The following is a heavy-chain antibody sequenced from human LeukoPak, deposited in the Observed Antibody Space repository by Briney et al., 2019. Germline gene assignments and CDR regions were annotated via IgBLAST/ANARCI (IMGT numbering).Heavy chain of an antibody. J-gene: IGHJ4*02. CDR2: ISGSGGST. CDR3: AKVFVSGYYVSYFDY. Sequence: GGSLRLSCAASGFTFSSYSMNWVRQAPGKGLEWVSAISGSGGSTYYADSVKGRFTISRDNSKNTLYLQMNSLRAEDTAVYYCAKVFVSGYYVSYFDYWGQGTLVTVSS. D-gene: IGHD3-3*01. CDR1: GFTFSSYS. V-gene: IGHV3-23*01.